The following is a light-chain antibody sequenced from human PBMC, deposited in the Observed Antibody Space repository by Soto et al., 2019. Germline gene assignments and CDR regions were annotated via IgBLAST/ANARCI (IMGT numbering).Light chain of an antibody. CDR1: QSVSDY. CDR2: DAS. J-gene: IGKJ5*01. CDR3: QQRSNWPPWT. Sequence: EIVLTQSPATLSLSPGERATLSCRASQSVSDYLAWYQQKPGQAPRLLIYDASNRATGIPARFSGSGSGTDFTLTISSLEPEDFAVYYCQQRSNWPPWTFGQGTRLEIK. V-gene: IGKV3-11*01.